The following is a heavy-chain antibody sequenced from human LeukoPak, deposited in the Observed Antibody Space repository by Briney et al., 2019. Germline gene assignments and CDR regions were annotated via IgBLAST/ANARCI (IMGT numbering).Heavy chain of an antibody. D-gene: IGHD4-17*01. CDR2: IIPIFGTA. CDR1: GGTFSSYA. Sequence: ASVKVSCKASGGTFSSYAISWVRQAPGQGLEWMGRIIPIFGTANYAQKFQGRVTITTDESTSTAYIELSSLRSEDTAVYYCARDFPPDYGDYLEYFDLWGRGTLVTVSS. V-gene: IGHV1-69*05. J-gene: IGHJ2*01. CDR3: ARDFPPDYGDYLEYFDL.